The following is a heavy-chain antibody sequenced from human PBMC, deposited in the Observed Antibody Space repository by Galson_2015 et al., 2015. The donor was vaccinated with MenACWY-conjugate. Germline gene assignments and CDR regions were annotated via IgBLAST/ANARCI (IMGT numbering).Heavy chain of an antibody. J-gene: IGHJ6*02. CDR2: IKKDGSEK. V-gene: IGHV3-7*01. Sequence: SLRLSCAVSGFTFRNYWMTWVRQAPGKGLEWVASIKKDGSEKHYVDSVKGRFTISRDNTKNSMYLEMNSLRAEDTAVYYCARGHYGIDVWGQGTPVTVSS. CDR3: ARGHYGIDV. CDR1: GFTFRNYW.